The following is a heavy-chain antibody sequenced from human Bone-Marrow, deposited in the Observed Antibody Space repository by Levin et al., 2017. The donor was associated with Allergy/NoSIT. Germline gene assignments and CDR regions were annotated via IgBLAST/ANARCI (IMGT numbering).Heavy chain of an antibody. D-gene: IGHD5-18*01. CDR3: ARDITFSPWIQLWYYFDL. J-gene: IGHJ4*02. CDR1: GFTFSRYG. CDR2: VSHDENNK. Sequence: PGGSLRLSCEASGFTFSRYGMHWVRQPPGKGLEWVAVVSHDENNKYYTESVKGRFTISRDDSKNTLYLQMNNLRLEDTAFYYCARDITFSPWIQLWYYFDLWGQGTLVTVSS. V-gene: IGHV3-30*03.